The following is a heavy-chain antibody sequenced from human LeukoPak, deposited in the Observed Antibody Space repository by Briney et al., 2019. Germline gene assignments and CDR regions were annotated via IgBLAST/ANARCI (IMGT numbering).Heavy chain of an antibody. J-gene: IGHJ4*02. CDR1: GYTFTSYG. V-gene: IGHV1-18*01. CDR3: ARDRYYGSGSYYNHFDY. D-gene: IGHD3-10*01. Sequence: ASVKVSCKASGYTFTSYGISWVRQAPGQGPEWMGWISVYNGNTNYAQKLQDRVTMTTDTSTSTAYMELRSLRSDDTAVYYCARDRYYGSGSYYNHFDYWGQGTLVTVSS. CDR2: ISVYNGNT.